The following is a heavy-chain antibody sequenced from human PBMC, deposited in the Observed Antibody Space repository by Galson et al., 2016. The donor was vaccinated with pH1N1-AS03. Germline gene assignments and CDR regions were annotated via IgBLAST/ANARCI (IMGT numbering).Heavy chain of an antibody. J-gene: IGHJ4*02. CDR1: GDSVLSDSAA. D-gene: IGHD4-17*01. V-gene: IGHV6-1*01. CDR2: TYLRSTWYH. Sequence: CAISGDSVLSDSAAWNWVRQSPSRGLEWLGRTYLRSTWYHDYAESMKSRIIINADTSKNQFSLQLNTVTPEDTAVYYCVRDIYGDPLGEWGQGTLVTVSS. CDR3: VRDIYGDPLGE.